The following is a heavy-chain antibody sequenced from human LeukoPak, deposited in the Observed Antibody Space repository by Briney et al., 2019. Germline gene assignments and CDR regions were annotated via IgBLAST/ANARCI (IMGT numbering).Heavy chain of an antibody. CDR1: GYTFTSYY. CDR2: INPSGGST. Sequence: ASAKVSCKASGYTFTSYYMHWVRQAPGQGLEWMGIINPSGGSTSYAQKFQGRVTMTRDTSTSTVYMELSSLRSEDTAVYYCARDGSTVVAATVWFDPWGQGTLVTVSS. CDR3: ARDGSTVVAATVWFDP. V-gene: IGHV1-46*01. J-gene: IGHJ5*02. D-gene: IGHD2-15*01.